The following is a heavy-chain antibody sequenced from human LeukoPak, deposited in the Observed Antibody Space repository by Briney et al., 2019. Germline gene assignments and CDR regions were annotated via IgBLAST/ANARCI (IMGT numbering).Heavy chain of an antibody. J-gene: IGHJ4*02. Sequence: ASVKLSCKPSGYTLTSNYIHWVRQAPGQGLEWLGVINPNGDSTSYAQKFQGRLTVTRDTATSTVSMALSSLRSEDTAVYYCARGSHGSAWDYYIDYWGQGTLVTVSS. CDR1: GYTLTSNY. CDR2: INPNGDST. CDR3: ARGSHGSAWDYYIDY. D-gene: IGHD6-19*01. V-gene: IGHV1-46*01.